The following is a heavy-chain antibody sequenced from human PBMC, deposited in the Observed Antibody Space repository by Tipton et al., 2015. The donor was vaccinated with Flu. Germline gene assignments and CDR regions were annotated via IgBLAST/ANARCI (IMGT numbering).Heavy chain of an antibody. CDR1: GFTFSGSA. CDR2: IRSKMNNYAT. Sequence: VQLVQSGGGLVQPGGSLKLSCAASGFTFSGSAIHWVRQSSGKGLEWVGRIRSKMNNYATAYAASMKGRFTISRDDSKNTAYLQMNSLKTEDTAVYYCARHVPQNGGFDYWGQGALVTVSS. V-gene: IGHV3-73*01. D-gene: IGHD3-16*01. J-gene: IGHJ4*02. CDR3: ARHVPQNGGFDY.